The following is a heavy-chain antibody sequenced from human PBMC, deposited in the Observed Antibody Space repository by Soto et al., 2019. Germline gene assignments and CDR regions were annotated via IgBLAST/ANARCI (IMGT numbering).Heavy chain of an antibody. CDR2: IIPIFGTA. Sequence: QVQLVQSGAEVKKPGSSVKVSCKASGDTFSSYAISWVRQAPGQGLEWMGGIIPIFGTANYAQKFQGRVTITADESTSTAYRELSSLRSEDTAVYYCARDVDIVATSSYYGMDVWGQGTTVTVSS. J-gene: IGHJ6*02. CDR3: ARDVDIVATSSYYGMDV. D-gene: IGHD5-12*01. V-gene: IGHV1-69*12. CDR1: GDTFSSYA.